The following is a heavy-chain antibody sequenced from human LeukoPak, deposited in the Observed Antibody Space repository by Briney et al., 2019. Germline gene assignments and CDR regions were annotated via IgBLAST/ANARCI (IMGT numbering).Heavy chain of an antibody. Sequence: GGSLRLSCAASGFTFSRFWMSWVRQAPGKGLEWVAVISYDGSNKYYADSVKGRFTISRDNSKNTLYLQMNSLRAEDTAVYYCAKDSYSSGWSLVFDYWGQGTLVTVSS. V-gene: IGHV3-30*18. CDR3: AKDSYSSGWSLVFDY. CDR1: GFTFSRFW. CDR2: ISYDGSNK. J-gene: IGHJ4*02. D-gene: IGHD6-19*01.